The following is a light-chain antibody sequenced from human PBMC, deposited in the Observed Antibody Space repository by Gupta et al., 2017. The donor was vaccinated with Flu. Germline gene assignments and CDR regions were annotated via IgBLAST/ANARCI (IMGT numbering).Light chain of an antibody. CDR1: KRISDW. Sequence: IQLTQSPSPLSASFGDRVPFTCRASKRISDWLAWYQQKPGEPPKVLIHGASALEDGVPSRFSGSGFGTEFTLTISSLQPEDFGTYYCQHDDRFSVSFGQGTKMEIK. CDR2: GAS. J-gene: IGKJ2*01. V-gene: IGKV1-5*03. CDR3: QHDDRFSVS.